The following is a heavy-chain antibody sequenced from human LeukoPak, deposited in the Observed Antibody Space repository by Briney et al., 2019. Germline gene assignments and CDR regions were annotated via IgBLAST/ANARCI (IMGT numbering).Heavy chain of an antibody. Sequence: SETLSLTCTVSGGSISSYYWSWIRQPPGKGLEWIGYIYYSGSTNYSPSLKSRVTISVDTSKNQFSLKLSSVTAADTAVYYCARVKRDFWSGYSLDYWGQGTLVTVSS. CDR2: IYYSGST. D-gene: IGHD3-3*01. CDR3: ARVKRDFWSGYSLDY. J-gene: IGHJ4*02. CDR1: GGSISSYY. V-gene: IGHV4-59*01.